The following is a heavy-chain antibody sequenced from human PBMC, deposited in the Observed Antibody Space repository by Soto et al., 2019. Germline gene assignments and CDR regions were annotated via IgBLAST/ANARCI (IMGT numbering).Heavy chain of an antibody. CDR1: GFTFSSYE. V-gene: IGHV3-48*03. CDR2: ISSSGSTI. J-gene: IGHJ6*02. CDR3: ARDHPKYSSSWLTYSYGMDV. D-gene: IGHD6-13*01. Sequence: GGSLRLSCAASGFTFSSYEMNWVRQAPGKGLEWVSYISSSGSTIYYADSVKGRFTISRDNAKNSLYLQMNSLRAEDTAVYYCARDHPKYSSSWLTYSYGMDVWRQGTTVTVSS.